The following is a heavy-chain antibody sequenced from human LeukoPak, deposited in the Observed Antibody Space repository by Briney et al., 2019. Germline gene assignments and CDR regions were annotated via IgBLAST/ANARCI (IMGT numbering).Heavy chain of an antibody. CDR2: IYYSGST. CDR1: GGSISSSSYY. Sequence: SETLSLTCTVSGGSISSSSYYWGWIRQPPGKGLEWIGSIYYSGSTYYNPSLKSRVTISVDTSKNQFSLKLSSVTAADTAVYYCARGTVTKRRYYFDYWGQGTLVTVSS. V-gene: IGHV4-39*01. CDR3: ARGTVTKRRYYFDY. J-gene: IGHJ4*02. D-gene: IGHD4-4*01.